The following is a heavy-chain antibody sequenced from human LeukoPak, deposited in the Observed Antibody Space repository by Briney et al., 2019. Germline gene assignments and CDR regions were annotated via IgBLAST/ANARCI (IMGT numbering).Heavy chain of an antibody. D-gene: IGHD2-2*01. Sequence: IPSGTLSLTCAVYGGSFSGYYWSWIRQPPGKGLEWIGGINHSGSTNYNPSLKSRVTISVDTSKNQFSLKLSSVTAADTAVYYCARGYCSSTSCPGGGWFDPWGQGTLVTVSS. CDR2: INHSGST. J-gene: IGHJ5*02. CDR1: GGSFSGYY. CDR3: ARGYCSSTSCPGGGWFDP. V-gene: IGHV4-34*01.